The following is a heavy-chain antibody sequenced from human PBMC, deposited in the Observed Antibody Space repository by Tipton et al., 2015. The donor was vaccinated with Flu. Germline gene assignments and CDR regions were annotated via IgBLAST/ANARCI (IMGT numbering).Heavy chain of an antibody. CDR3: ARGVGTAMVTALSR. D-gene: IGHD5-18*01. CDR2: IISDGSST. Sequence: SLRLSCAASGFTFSSYWMHWVRQAPGKGLVWVSRIISDGSSTSYADSVKGRFTISRDNAKNTLYLQMNTLRAEDTAVYYCARGVGTAMVTALSRWGQGTLVSVSS. V-gene: IGHV3-74*01. J-gene: IGHJ4*02. CDR1: GFTFSSYW.